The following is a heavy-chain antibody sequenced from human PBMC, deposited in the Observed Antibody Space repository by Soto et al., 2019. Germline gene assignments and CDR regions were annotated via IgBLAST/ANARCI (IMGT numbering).Heavy chain of an antibody. V-gene: IGHV1-18*01. J-gene: IGHJ6*02. Sequence: ASVKVSCKASGYTFTSYGISWVRRAPGQGLEWMGWISAYNGNTNYAQKLQGRVTMTTDTSTSTAYMELRSLRSDDTAVYYCARDTDSLVRGVIITKYYYYYGMDVWGQGTTVTVSS. CDR2: ISAYNGNT. D-gene: IGHD3-10*01. CDR3: ARDTDSLVRGVIITKYYYYYGMDV. CDR1: GYTFTSYG.